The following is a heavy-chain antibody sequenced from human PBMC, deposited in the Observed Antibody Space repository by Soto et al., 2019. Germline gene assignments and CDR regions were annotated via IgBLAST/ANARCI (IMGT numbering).Heavy chain of an antibody. CDR1: GFTFSSYA. J-gene: IGHJ6*02. V-gene: IGHV3-23*01. CDR3: AKEYSDFLTAYYGPLNIYYSYTGMYI. CDR2: ITGSGGST. Sequence: GGSLRLSCAASGFTFSSYAMSWVRQAPGKGLEWVSSITGSGGSTYNADSVKGRFTISRDNSENTLYLQMNSLRAEDTAVYYCAKEYSDFLTAYYGPLNIYYSYTGMYIWGQGNTVTVSS. D-gene: IGHD3-9*01.